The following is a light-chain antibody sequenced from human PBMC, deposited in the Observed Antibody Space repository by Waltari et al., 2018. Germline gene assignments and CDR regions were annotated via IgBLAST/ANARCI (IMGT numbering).Light chain of an antibody. CDR2: DVS. J-gene: IGKJ2*01. CDR3: QQRTNRPRMYT. CDR1: QSLSSS. V-gene: IGKV3-11*01. Sequence: IVLTQSPGTLSLSPGERATISCRASQSLSSSLAWYQQRPGQAPRLLIYDVSNRASGIPARFSGSGSGTDFTLTISSLEPEDFAVYYCQQRTNRPRMYTFGQGTKLEI.